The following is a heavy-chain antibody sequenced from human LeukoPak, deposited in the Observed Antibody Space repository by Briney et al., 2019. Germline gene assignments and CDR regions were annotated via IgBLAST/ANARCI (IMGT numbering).Heavy chain of an antibody. J-gene: IGHJ4*02. V-gene: IGHV3-23*01. CDR3: AKFGEIVVVVAATATDY. CDR1: GFTFSDYW. CDR2: ISGSGGST. Sequence: GGSLRLSCAASGFTFSDYWMHWVRQAPGKGLEWVSAISGSGGSTYYADSVKGRFTISRDNSKNTLYLQMNSLRAEDTAVYYCAKFGEIVVVVAATATDYWGQGTLVTVSS. D-gene: IGHD2-15*01.